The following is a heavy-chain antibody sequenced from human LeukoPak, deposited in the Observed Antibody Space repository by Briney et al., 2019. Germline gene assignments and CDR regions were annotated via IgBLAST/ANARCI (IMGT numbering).Heavy chain of an antibody. CDR3: ARGGSGSGYLYYFDY. D-gene: IGHD3-10*01. CDR1: GYSFSDYS. Sequence: ASVKVSCKVPGYSFSDYSVHWVRQAPGHGLEWMGRITSNSGGTSYAQNFQGRVTMTRDTSISTAYMELSGLTSDDTAVYYCARGGSGSGYLYYFDYWGQGTLVSVSS. CDR2: ITSNSGGT. J-gene: IGHJ4*02. V-gene: IGHV1-2*06.